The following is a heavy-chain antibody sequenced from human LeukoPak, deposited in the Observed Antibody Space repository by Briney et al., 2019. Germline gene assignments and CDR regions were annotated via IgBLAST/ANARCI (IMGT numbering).Heavy chain of an antibody. CDR2: ISSSSSYI. D-gene: IGHD6-19*01. Sequence: GGSLRLSCAASGFTFSSYSMNWVRQAPGKGLEWVSSISSSSSYIYYADSVKGRITISRDNAKNSLYLQMNSLRAEDTAVYYCARDSQAPRAVAVDYWGQGTLVAVSS. CDR1: GFTFSSYS. V-gene: IGHV3-21*01. J-gene: IGHJ4*02. CDR3: ARDSQAPRAVAVDY.